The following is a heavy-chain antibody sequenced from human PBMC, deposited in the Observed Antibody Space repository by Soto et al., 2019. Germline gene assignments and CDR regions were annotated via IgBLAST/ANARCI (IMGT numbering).Heavy chain of an antibody. CDR1: GYTFTGYY. Sequence: SVKVSCKASGYTFTGYYIHWVRQAPGQGLEWMGWINPNSGGTNYAQKFQGRVTMTRDTSISTAYMELSRLRSDDTAVYYCASAVVVVAATGSYYYYGMDVWGQGTTVTVSS. V-gene: IGHV1-2*02. D-gene: IGHD2-15*01. CDR3: ASAVVVVAATGSYYYYGMDV. J-gene: IGHJ6*02. CDR2: INPNSGGT.